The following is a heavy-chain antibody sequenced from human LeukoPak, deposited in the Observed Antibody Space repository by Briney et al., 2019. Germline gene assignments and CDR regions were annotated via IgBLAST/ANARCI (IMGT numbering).Heavy chain of an antibody. Sequence: GASVKVSCKVSGYTLTELSMHWVRQAPGKGLEWMGGFDPEDGETIYAQKFQGRVTMTEDTSTDTAYMELSSLRSEDTAVYYCASSDYGGNLYYFDYWGQGTLVTVSS. CDR1: GYTLTELS. CDR2: FDPEDGET. D-gene: IGHD4-23*01. V-gene: IGHV1-24*01. CDR3: ASSDYGGNLYYFDY. J-gene: IGHJ4*02.